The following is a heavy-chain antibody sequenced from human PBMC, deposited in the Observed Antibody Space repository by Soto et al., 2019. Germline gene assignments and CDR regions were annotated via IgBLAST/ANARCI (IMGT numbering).Heavy chain of an antibody. J-gene: IGHJ6*02. CDR1: GGSFSGIY. CDR3: ARGPGYSYGYSVYYYYYGMDV. V-gene: IGHV4-34*01. Sequence: SETLSLTCVVYGGSFSGIYWSWIRQPPGKGLEWIGEINHSGSTNYSPSPESRVTISLDTSNNQFSLKLSSVTAADTAVYYCARGPGYSYGYSVYYYYYGMDVWGQGTTVTVSS. D-gene: IGHD5-18*01. CDR2: INHSGST.